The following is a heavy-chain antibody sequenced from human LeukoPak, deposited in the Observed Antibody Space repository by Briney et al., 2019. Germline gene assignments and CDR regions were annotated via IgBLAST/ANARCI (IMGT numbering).Heavy chain of an antibody. J-gene: IGHJ6*02. V-gene: IGHV3-74*01. CDR1: GFTFSSYW. CDR3: TRDHGLDV. CDR2: INSDGSAT. Sequence: GGSLRLSCAASGFTFSSYWMSWVRQAPGKGLMWVSQINSDGSATSCADPVKGRCTISRDNAKNMLYLEMDSLRVEDTAVYFCTRDHGLDVWGQGTTVTVSS.